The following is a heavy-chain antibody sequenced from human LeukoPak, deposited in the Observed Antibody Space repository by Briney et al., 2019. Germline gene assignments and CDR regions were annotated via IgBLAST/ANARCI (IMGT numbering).Heavy chain of an antibody. CDR1: GFTFSSYW. Sequence: GGSLRLSCAASGFTFSSYWMHWVRQAPGKGLVWVSRINSDGSSTGYADSVKGRFTISRDNAKNSLYLQMNSLRAEDTALYYCARERRYYFDYWGQGTLVTVSS. V-gene: IGHV3-74*01. CDR2: INSDGSST. CDR3: ARERRYYFDY. J-gene: IGHJ4*02.